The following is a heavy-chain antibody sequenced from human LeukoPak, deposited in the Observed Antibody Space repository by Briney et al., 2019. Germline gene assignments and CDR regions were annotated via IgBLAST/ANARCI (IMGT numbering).Heavy chain of an antibody. V-gene: IGHV4-39*01. D-gene: IGHD3-3*01. CDR1: GGSISSSSYY. CDR2: IYYSGST. CDR3: AASYDFWSGPTNDALDI. J-gene: IGHJ3*02. Sequence: SETLSLTCTVSGGSISSSSYYWGWIRQPPGKGLEWIGSIYYSGSTYYNPSLKSRVTISVDTSKNQFSLKLSSVTAADTAVYYCAASYDFWSGPTNDALDIWGQGTMVTVSS.